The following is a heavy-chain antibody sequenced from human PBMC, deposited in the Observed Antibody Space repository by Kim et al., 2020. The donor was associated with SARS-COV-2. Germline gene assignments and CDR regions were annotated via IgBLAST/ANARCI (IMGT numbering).Heavy chain of an antibody. CDR3: ARGSLDYGDLRPFDY. Sequence: DSVKGRFTISRDNAKNSLYLKMNSLRAEDTAVYYCARGSLDYGDLRPFDYWGQGTLVTVSS. D-gene: IGHD4-17*01. V-gene: IGHV3-21*01. J-gene: IGHJ4*02.